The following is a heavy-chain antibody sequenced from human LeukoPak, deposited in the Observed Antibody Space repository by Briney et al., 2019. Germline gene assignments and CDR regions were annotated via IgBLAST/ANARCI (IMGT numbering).Heavy chain of an antibody. V-gene: IGHV1-69*04. D-gene: IGHD3-22*01. CDR3: ARYFYDSSGSSSDAFDI. CDR2: IIPILGIA. Sequence: SVKVSCKASGGTFSSYAISWVRQAPGQGLEWMGRIIPILGIANYAQKFQSRVTITADKSTSTAYMELSSLRSEDTAVYYCARYFYDSSGSSSDAFDIWGQGTMVTVSS. CDR1: GGTFSSYA. J-gene: IGHJ3*02.